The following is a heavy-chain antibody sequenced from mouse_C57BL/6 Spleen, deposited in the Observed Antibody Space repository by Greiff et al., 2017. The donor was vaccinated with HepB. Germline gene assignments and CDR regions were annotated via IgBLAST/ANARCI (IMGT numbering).Heavy chain of an antibody. D-gene: IGHD2-5*01. CDR3: ARVDYSNVYFDY. J-gene: IGHJ2*01. CDR2: ISYDGSN. Sequence: DVKLQESGPGLVKPSQSLSLTCSVTGYSITSGYYWNWIRQFPGNKLEWMGYISYDGSNNYNPSLKNRISITRDTSKNQFFLKLNSVTTEDTATYYCARVDYSNVYFDYWGQGTTLTVSS. V-gene: IGHV3-6*01. CDR1: GYSITSGYY.